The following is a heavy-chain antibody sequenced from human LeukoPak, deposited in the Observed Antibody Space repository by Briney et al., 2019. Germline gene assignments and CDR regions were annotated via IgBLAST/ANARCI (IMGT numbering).Heavy chain of an antibody. V-gene: IGHV1-69*04. Sequence: GASVKVSCKASGGTFSSYAISWVRQAPGQGLEWMGRIIPILGIANYAQKFQGRVTITADKSTSTAYMELSSLRSEDTAVYYCARVRSLLSTGYYFDYWGQGTLVTVSS. CDR1: GGTFSSYA. D-gene: IGHD3-16*02. CDR3: ARVRSLLSTGYYFDY. CDR2: IIPILGIA. J-gene: IGHJ4*02.